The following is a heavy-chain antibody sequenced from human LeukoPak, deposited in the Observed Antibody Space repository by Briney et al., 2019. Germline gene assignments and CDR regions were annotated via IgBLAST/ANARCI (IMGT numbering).Heavy chain of an antibody. CDR1: GFTFSSYW. V-gene: IGHV3-74*01. J-gene: IGHJ4*02. D-gene: IGHD5-24*01. CDR3: ARATGWLQFLAYFDY. CDR2: INSDGSST. Sequence: GGSLRLSCAASGFTFSSYWMHWVRQAPGKGLVWVSRINSDGSSTSYADSVKGRFTISRDNAKNTLYLQMNSLRAEDTAVYYCARATGWLQFLAYFDYWGQGTLVTVSS.